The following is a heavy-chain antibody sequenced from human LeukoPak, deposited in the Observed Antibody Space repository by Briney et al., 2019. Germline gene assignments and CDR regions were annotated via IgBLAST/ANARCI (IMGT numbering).Heavy chain of an antibody. V-gene: IGHV6-1*01. Sequence: SQTLSLTCAISGDSVSSNTAAWNWIRQSPSGGLEWLGRTYHRSKWYNDYAVSVKSRITINPDTSRNQFSLQLNSVTPGDTAVYFCARDGWPAFDYWGQGTLVTVSS. J-gene: IGHJ4*02. CDR1: GDSVSSNTAA. CDR2: TYHRSKWYN. CDR3: ARDGWPAFDY. D-gene: IGHD2-15*01.